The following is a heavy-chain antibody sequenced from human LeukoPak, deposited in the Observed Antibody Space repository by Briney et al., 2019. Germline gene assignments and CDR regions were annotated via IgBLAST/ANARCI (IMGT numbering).Heavy chain of an antibody. D-gene: IGHD2/OR15-2a*01. CDR1: GNYW. V-gene: IGHV3-74*01. Sequence: GGSLRLSCAASGNYWMHWVRQAPGKGLVWVSHINSDGSWTSYADSVKGRFTISKDNAKNTVYLQMNSLRAEDTAVYYCVSFYETYWGRETLVTVSS. CDR3: VSFYETY. J-gene: IGHJ4*02. CDR2: INSDGSWT.